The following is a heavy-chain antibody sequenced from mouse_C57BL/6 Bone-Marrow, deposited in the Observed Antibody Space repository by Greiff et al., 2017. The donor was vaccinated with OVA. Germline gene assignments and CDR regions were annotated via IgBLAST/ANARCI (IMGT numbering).Heavy chain of an antibody. V-gene: IGHV14-2*01. CDR3: ARDYYGSSLAY. CDR2: IDPEDGET. CDR1: GFNIKDYY. D-gene: IGHD1-1*01. Sequence: VQLQQSGAELVKPGASVKLSCTASGFNIKDYYMHWVKQRTEQGLEWIGRIDPEDGETKYAPTFQGKATITADTSSNTAYLQLSSLTSEDTAVDYCARDYYGSSLAYWGQGTLVTVSA. J-gene: IGHJ3*01.